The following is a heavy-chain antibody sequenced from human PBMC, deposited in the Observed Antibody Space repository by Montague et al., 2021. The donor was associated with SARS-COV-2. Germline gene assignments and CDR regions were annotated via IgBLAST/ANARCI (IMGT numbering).Heavy chain of an antibody. CDR3: ARLNGWGLVFWVAVARKNCYIDV. J-gene: IGHJ4*03. Sequence: SETLSLTCAVYGGSFSDYYWTWIRQPPGEGLEWIAEIDHSGTTNYNPSLKSRLSISVDTSKNQFSLTLNSVTAADTAVYYCARLNGWGLVFWVAVARKNCYIDVWGRGTLVTVSS. CDR1: GGSFSDYY. D-gene: IGHD2-2*02. V-gene: IGHV4-34*01. CDR2: IDHSGTT.